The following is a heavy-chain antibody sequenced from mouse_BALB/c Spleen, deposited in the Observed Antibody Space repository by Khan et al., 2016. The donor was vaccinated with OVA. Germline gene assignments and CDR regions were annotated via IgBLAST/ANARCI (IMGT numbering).Heavy chain of an antibody. CDR1: GCTFSDYY. J-gene: IGHJ3*01. V-gene: IGHV5-4*02. CDR2: ISDGGSYT. CDR3: ARGYYGDPFAY. Sequence: EVELVESGGGLVKPGGSLKLSCAASGCTFSDYYMYWVRQTPEKRLEWLATISDGGSYTYYPDSVKGRFTISRDDAKNNLYLQMNSLRSEDTAMYYCARGYYGDPFAYWGQGTLVTISA. D-gene: IGHD2-13*01.